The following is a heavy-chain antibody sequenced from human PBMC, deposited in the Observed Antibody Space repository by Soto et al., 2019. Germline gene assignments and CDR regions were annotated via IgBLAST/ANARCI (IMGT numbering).Heavy chain of an antibody. D-gene: IGHD1-26*01. J-gene: IGHJ5*01. CDR1: GGSISSGGYY. CDR3: TRHSASWQWFDY. CDR2: IYYSGST. Sequence: QVQLQESGPGLVKPSQTLSLTCSVSGGSISSGGYYWSWIRQHPEKGLEWIGYIYYSGSTNYNPSLRSRVIISVDTSAHRFSLDLRSVTAAYTTRYYCTRHSASWQWFDYWGQGTRVTVSS. V-gene: IGHV4-31*03.